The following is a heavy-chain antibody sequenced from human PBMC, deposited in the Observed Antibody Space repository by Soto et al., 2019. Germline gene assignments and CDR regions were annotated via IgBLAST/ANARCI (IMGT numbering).Heavy chain of an antibody. Sequence: QVQRVQSGAEVKKPGSSVKVSCKASGGTFSSYAISWVRQAPGQGLEWMGGIIPLFGTANYAQKFQGRVKSHEDEYTSKDYMELSSLKSEDTAVYYCARVEGSGYDYSVDYYFDYWVQGTLVTVSS. CDR2: IIPLFGTA. CDR3: ARVEGSGYDYSVDYYFDY. J-gene: IGHJ4*02. D-gene: IGHD5-12*01. CDR1: GGTFSSYA. V-gene: IGHV1-69*01.